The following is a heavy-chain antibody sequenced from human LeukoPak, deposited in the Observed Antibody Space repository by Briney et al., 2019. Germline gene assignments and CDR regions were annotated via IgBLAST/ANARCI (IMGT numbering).Heavy chain of an antibody. CDR2: IHSDGSST. Sequence: GGSLRLSCAASGFTFSNYWMHWVRQAPGKGLVWVSHIHSDGSSTTYADSVKGRFTVSRDNAKNTLYLQMNSLRAEDTAVYYCTRSFYYDSSAYWFDYWGQGTLVTVSS. J-gene: IGHJ4*02. CDR3: TRSFYYDSSAYWFDY. V-gene: IGHV3-74*01. CDR1: GFTFSNYW. D-gene: IGHD3-22*01.